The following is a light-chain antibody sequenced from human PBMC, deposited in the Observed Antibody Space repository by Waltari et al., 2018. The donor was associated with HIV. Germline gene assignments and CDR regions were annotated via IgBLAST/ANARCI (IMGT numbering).Light chain of an antibody. CDR1: RNITNN. CDR2: GAS. J-gene: IGKJ1*01. Sequence: EVVMTQSPATLSVSPGERATLSCRASRNITNNLAWYQQNPGQAPRLLIHGASTAASGVAGGVSCSGSGTDFTLTISSLQSEDIAVYYCQQYYDWPRTFGQGTKV. V-gene: IGKV3D-15*01. CDR3: QQYYDWPRT.